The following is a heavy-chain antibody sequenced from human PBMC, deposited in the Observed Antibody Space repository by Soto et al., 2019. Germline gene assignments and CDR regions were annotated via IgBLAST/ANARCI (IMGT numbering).Heavy chain of an antibody. D-gene: IGHD1-1*01. Sequence: RGESLKISCKGSGYTFTSYWISWVRQMPGKGLEWMGRIDASDSSVNYSPSFQGHVTISADKSISAAYLQWSSLKASDTAMYYCARHAPIMHWSPPHDRFDPWGQGTLVPVSS. CDR3: ARHAPIMHWSPPHDRFDP. CDR1: GYTFTSYW. CDR2: IDASDSSV. J-gene: IGHJ5*02. V-gene: IGHV5-10-1*01.